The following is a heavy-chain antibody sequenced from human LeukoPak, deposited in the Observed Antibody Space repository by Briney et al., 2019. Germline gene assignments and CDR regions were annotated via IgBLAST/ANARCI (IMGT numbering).Heavy chain of an antibody. CDR3: AKEAVDYDILTGYYTTGYFDY. J-gene: IGHJ4*02. D-gene: IGHD3-9*01. CDR1: GFTFSSYA. CDR2: ISGSGGNT. V-gene: IGHV3-23*01. Sequence: GGSLRLPCAASGFTFSSYAMSWVRQAPGKGLEWVSGISGSGGNTYYADSVKGRFTISRDNSKNTLYLQMSSLRAEDTAVYYCAKEAVDYDILTGYYTTGYFDYWGQGTLVTVSS.